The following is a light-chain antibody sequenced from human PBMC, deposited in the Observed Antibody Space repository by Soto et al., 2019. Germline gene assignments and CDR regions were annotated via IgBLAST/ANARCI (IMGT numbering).Light chain of an antibody. J-gene: IGKJ2*01. CDR2: DAS. V-gene: IGKV3-15*01. CDR3: HQYNSWPPGT. Sequence: EIVMTQSPATLSVSPGERVTLSCRASQSVYSTYLAWYQQKPGQAPRLLISDASTRATGIPARFSGSGSGTEFTLTISSLQSEDFALYYCHQYNSWPPGTFGQGTRWIS. CDR1: QSVYSTY.